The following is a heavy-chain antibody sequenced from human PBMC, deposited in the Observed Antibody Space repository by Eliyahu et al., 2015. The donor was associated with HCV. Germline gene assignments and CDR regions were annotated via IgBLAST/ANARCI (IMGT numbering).Heavy chain of an antibody. Sequence: EVQLLESGGGLVQPGGSRTXSCPASGXAFSSYAINGVRQAPGKGLEWVSAISGSGGTTYYTDSMKGRITISRDNSKNTVYLQMSSLRAEDTATYYCAKVGEPYSYYDYWGQGTLVTVSS. CDR1: GXAFSSYA. V-gene: IGHV3-23*01. CDR3: AKVGEPYSYYDY. D-gene: IGHD4-11*01. CDR2: ISGSGGTT. J-gene: IGHJ4*02.